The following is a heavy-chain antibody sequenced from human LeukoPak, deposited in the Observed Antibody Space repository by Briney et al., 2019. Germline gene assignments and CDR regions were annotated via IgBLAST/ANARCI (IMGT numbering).Heavy chain of an antibody. Sequence: PSETLSLTCAVSGGSISSGGYSWSWIRQPPGKGLEWIGYIYHSGSTYYNPSLKSRVTISVDRSKNQFSLKLSSVTAADTAVYYCASTYGDYANWFDPWGQGTLVTVSS. V-gene: IGHV4-30-2*01. CDR2: IYHSGST. CDR1: GGSISSGGYS. J-gene: IGHJ5*02. CDR3: ASTYGDYANWFDP. D-gene: IGHD4-17*01.